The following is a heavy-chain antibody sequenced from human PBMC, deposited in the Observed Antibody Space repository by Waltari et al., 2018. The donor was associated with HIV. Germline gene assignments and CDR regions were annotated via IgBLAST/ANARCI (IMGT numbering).Heavy chain of an antibody. Sequence: EVQLLESGGGLVQPGGSLRLSCAGSGFTFSSYAMTWVRQAPGKGLVWVSAIFGDGGSTFDADSVEGRFTISRDNSKNTLYLQMNSLRAEDTAVYYCAKGTLNPLTTDYWGQGTLVTVSS. CDR2: IFGDGGST. J-gene: IGHJ4*02. D-gene: IGHD4-17*01. CDR1: GFTFSSYA. V-gene: IGHV3-23*01. CDR3: AKGTLNPLTTDY.